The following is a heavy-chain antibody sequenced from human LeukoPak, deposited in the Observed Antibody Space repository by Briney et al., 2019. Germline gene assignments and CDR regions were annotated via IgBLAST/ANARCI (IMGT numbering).Heavy chain of an antibody. Sequence: GESLKISCKGSGYSFTSYWIGWVRQMPRKGLEWMGTIYPGDSDTRYSPSSQGQVTISADKSISTAYLQWSSLKASDTAMYYCAKDGSGDRDSLNWSDPWGQGTLVTVSS. CDR1: GYSFTSYW. CDR2: IYPGDSDT. J-gene: IGHJ5*02. V-gene: IGHV5-51*01. D-gene: IGHD3-10*01. CDR3: AKDGSGDRDSLNWSDP.